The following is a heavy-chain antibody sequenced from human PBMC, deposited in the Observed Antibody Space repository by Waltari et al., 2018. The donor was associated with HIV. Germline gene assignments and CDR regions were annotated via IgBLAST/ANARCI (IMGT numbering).Heavy chain of an antibody. CDR1: GLAFTSYV. J-gene: IGHJ4*02. CDR3: ARSLHYYGSGRFDF. V-gene: IGHV3-74*03. Sequence: EVQLVESGGGLVQPGGSLRRSCTAAGLAFTSYVMHWVRQVPGKGLVWVSGINSDGRRRTYADSLRGRFTISRDNAKNTLFLQMNSLRVEDTALYYCARSLHYYGSGRFDFWGQGTLVAVSS. D-gene: IGHD3-10*01. CDR2: INSDGRRR.